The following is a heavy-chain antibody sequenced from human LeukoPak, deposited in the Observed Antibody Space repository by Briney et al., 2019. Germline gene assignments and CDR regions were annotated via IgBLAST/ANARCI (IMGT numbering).Heavy chain of an antibody. J-gene: IGHJ4*02. CDR2: INHSGST. CDR3: ARVLMARGSPFDY. V-gene: IGHV4-34*01. Sequence: SETLSLTCAVYGGSFSGYYWSWIRQPPGKGLEWIGEINHSGSTNYNPSLKSRVTISVDTSKNQFSLKLSSVTAADTAVYYCARVLMARGSPFDYWGQGTLVTVSS. CDR1: GGSFSGYY. D-gene: IGHD1-26*01.